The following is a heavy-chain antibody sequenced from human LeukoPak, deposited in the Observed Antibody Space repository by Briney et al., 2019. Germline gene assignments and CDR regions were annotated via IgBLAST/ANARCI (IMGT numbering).Heavy chain of an antibody. V-gene: IGHV4-4*07. CDR3: ARAGSDLGVNWYFDL. Sequence: SETLSLTCTVSGGSISSYSWSWIRQPAGKGLEWIGRLYTSGSTNYTPSLKSPVTMSPDTSKNQFSLKLSSVTAADTAVYYCARAGSDLGVNWYFDLWGRGTLVTVSS. D-gene: IGHD2-21*01. CDR1: GGSISSYS. CDR2: LYTSGST. J-gene: IGHJ2*01.